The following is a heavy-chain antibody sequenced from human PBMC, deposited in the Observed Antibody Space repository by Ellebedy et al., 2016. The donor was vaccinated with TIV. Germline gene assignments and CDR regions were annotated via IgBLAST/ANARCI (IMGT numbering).Heavy chain of an antibody. CDR1: GFTFSSYG. J-gene: IGHJ3*02. Sequence: PGGSLRLSCAASGFTFSSYGMHWVRQAPGKGLEWVAVIWYDGSNKYYADSVKGRFTISRDNSKNTLYLQMNSLRAEDTAVYYCAREGYDSSGYYYDDSAFDIWGQGTMVTVSS. V-gene: IGHV3-33*08. CDR3: AREGYDSSGYYYDDSAFDI. D-gene: IGHD3-22*01. CDR2: IWYDGSNK.